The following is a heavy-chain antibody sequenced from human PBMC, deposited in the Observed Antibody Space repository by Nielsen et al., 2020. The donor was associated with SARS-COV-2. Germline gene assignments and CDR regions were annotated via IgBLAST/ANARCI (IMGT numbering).Heavy chain of an antibody. CDR1: GYSFTRYA. CDR2: INTATGNP. Sequence: ASVKVSCKASGYSFTRYAMSWVRQAPGQGLEWMGWINTATGNPTYARDFIGRFVFSLDTSVSTAYLQVNSLEGEDTAVYYCARSRGSSSTYYRLELWGQGTLVIVSS. D-gene: IGHD6-13*01. CDR3: ARSRGSSSTYYRLEL. J-gene: IGHJ4*02. V-gene: IGHV7-4-1*02.